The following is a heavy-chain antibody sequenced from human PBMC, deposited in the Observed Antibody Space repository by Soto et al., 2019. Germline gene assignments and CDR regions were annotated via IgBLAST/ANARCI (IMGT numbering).Heavy chain of an antibody. D-gene: IGHD6-13*01. V-gene: IGHV4-59*08. J-gene: IGHJ4*02. CDR1: GGSISSYY. CDR3: ARHFGYISSWYVHFDL. CDR2: IYYSGTT. Sequence: SETLSLTCTVSGGSISSYYWSWIRQPPGKGLEWIGYIYYSGTTYYNPSLKSRVTISADTSNNQFSLRLNYVTASDTAKYFCARHFGYISSWYVHFDLWGLGTLVTVSS.